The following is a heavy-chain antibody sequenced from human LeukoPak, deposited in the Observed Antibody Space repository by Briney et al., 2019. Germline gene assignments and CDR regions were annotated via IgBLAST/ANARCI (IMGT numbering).Heavy chain of an antibody. J-gene: IGHJ5*02. CDR3: ARRPPAAAGDWFDP. D-gene: IGHD2-2*01. Sequence: SETLSLTCTVSGVSISSSYSYWGWIRQPPGMGLEWIGSIYYTGNTYYNPSLKSRVTISVDTSKNQFSLKLSSVTAADTAVYYCARRPPAAAGDWFDPWGQGTLVTVSS. V-gene: IGHV4-39*07. CDR2: IYYTGNT. CDR1: GVSISSSYSY.